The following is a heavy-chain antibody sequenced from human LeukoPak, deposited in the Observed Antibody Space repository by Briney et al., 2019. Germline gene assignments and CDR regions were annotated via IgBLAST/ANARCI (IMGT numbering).Heavy chain of an antibody. J-gene: IGHJ4*02. D-gene: IGHD3/OR15-3a*01. V-gene: IGHV4-39*01. CDR2: IYYSGST. Sequence: SETLSLTCTVSGGSISSSSYYWGWIRQPPGKGLEWIGSIYYSGSTYYNPSLKSRVTISVDTSKNQFSLKLSSVTAADTAVYHCAVGTGYYPGAWVDYWGQGTLVSISS. CDR3: AVGTGYYPGAWVDY. CDR1: GGSISSSSYY.